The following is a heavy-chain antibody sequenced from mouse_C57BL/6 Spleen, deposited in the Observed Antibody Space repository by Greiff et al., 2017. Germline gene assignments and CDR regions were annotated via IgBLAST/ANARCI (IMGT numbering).Heavy chain of an antibody. Sequence: DVQLQESGGGLVKPGGSLKLSCAASGFTFSSYTMSWVRQTPEKRLEWVATISGGGGNTYYPDSVKGRFTISRDNAKNTLYLQMSSLRSEDTALYYCARHEWLHGFDYWGQGTTLTVSS. CDR2: ISGGGGNT. CDR3: ARHEWLHGFDY. V-gene: IGHV5-9*01. J-gene: IGHJ2*01. CDR1: GFTFSSYT. D-gene: IGHD1-2*01.